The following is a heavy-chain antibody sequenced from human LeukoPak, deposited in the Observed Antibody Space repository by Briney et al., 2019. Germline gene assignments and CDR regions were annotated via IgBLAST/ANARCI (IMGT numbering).Heavy chain of an antibody. Sequence: SETLSLTCAVSGGSISSSNWWSWVRQPPGKGLEWIGEIYHSGSTNYNPSLKSRVTISVDKSKNQFSLKLSSVTAADTAVYYCARILPTEIDAFDIWGQGTMVTVSS. CDR1: GGSISSSNW. D-gene: IGHD1-14*01. J-gene: IGHJ3*02. CDR2: IYHSGST. V-gene: IGHV4-4*02. CDR3: ARILPTEIDAFDI.